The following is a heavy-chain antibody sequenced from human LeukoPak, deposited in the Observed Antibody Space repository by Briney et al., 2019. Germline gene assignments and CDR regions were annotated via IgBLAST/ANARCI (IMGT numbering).Heavy chain of an antibody. D-gene: IGHD1-14*01. V-gene: IGHV3-64*02. CDR1: GFRFSYHD. Sequence: QPGGSLRLSCAASGFRFSYHDMHWVRQAPGKGLDFVSSIGAAGAHTFYADSVKGRFTISRDNFQSTMYLQMDGLRPEDSAVYYCARELGGTKTGGFDIWGQGTVVTVSS. CDR3: ARELGGTKTGGFDI. J-gene: IGHJ3*02. CDR2: IGAAGAHT.